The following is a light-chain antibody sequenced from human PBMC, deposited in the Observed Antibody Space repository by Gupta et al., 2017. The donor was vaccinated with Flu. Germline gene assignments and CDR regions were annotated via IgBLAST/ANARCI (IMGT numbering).Light chain of an antibody. J-gene: IGKJ2*01. CDR1: QSISTW. V-gene: IGKV1-5*03. Sequence: HATLSASVGDTVTITCRASQSISTWLAWYQQKSGKAPKLLIYKASTLGSGVPSRFGGSGSGTEFSLTITGLQPDDSATYYCQQYHSLLYPFGQGTKLQIK. CDR2: KAS. CDR3: QQYHSLLYP.